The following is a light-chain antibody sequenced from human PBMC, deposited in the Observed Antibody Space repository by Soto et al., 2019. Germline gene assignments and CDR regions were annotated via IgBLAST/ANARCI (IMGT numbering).Light chain of an antibody. Sequence: QAVLTQPSSVSGSPGQSITISCSGTSSDIGAYDYVSWYQQHPGRAPQLIIYEVSHRFSGLSHRFSGSKSGNTAYLTISGLQAEDEGDYHGTSFAPGRIYVVGSGTNVTV. CDR1: SSDIGAYDY. CDR3: TSFAPGRIYV. CDR2: EVS. V-gene: IGLV2-14*03. J-gene: IGLJ1*01.